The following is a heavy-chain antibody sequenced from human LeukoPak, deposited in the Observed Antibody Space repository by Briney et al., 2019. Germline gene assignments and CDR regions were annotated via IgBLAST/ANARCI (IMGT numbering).Heavy chain of an antibody. CDR1: GGSFSGYY. J-gene: IGHJ4*02. CDR3: ARMRNFDY. CDR2: INHSGST. Sequence: SETLSLTCAVYGGSFSGYYWSWIRQPPGKGLEWIGEINHSGSTNYNPSLKSRVTISVDTSKNQFSLKLSSVTAADTAVYYCARMRNFDYWGQGTLVTVSS. V-gene: IGHV4-34*01.